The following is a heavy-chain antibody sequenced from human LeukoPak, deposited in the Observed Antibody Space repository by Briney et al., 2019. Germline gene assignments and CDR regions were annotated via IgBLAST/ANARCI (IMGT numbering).Heavy chain of an antibody. J-gene: IGHJ4*02. CDR1: GGSISSIGYY. Sequence: KPSETLSLTCSVSGGSISSIGYYWGWIRQPPEKGLEGTGSMYYSGATYYNPSLKSRFTISVDTSKNQSSLKLSSVSAADTAVYYCARHRGNSYGPIDYWGQGTLVTVSS. CDR3: ARHRGNSYGPIDY. CDR2: MYYSGAT. V-gene: IGHV4-39*01. D-gene: IGHD5-18*01.